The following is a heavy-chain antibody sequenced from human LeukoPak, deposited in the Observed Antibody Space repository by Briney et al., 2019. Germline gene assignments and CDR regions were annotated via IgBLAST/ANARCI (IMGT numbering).Heavy chain of an antibody. V-gene: IGHV3-74*03. CDR3: ARAITRTWNVMDV. J-gene: IGHJ6*02. D-gene: IGHD1-7*01. CDR1: GFTFSSDW. CDR2: ISSDGSGT. Sequence: GGSLRLSCAASGFTFSSDWMHWVRQAPGQGLVWVSRISSDGSGTKYADSVKGRITISRDNTKNTLSLQMNSLRAEDSAVYYCARAITRTWNVMDVWGQGTTATVSS.